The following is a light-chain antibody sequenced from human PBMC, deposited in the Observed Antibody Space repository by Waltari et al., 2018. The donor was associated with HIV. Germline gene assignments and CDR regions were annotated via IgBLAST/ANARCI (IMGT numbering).Light chain of an antibody. CDR1: SSNIGSNY. CDR2: RNN. J-gene: IGLJ2*01. Sequence: QSVLTQPPSASGTPGQRVTISCSGSSSNIGSNYVYWYQQLPGTAPKLLIYRNNQRPSGVPDRFSGSKSGTSASLTISGLQAEDEADYYCSSYAGTSNFVLFGGGTKLTVL. V-gene: IGLV1-47*01. CDR3: SSYAGTSNFVL.